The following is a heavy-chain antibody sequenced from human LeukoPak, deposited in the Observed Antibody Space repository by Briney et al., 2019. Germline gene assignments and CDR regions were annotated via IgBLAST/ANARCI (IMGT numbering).Heavy chain of an antibody. D-gene: IGHD6-6*01. CDR3: ARGGVYSSSDRSPFDY. CDR2: IIPIFGTA. Sequence: GASVKVSCKASGDTFSSYAISWVRQAPGQGLEWMGGIIPIFGTANYAQKFQGRVTITTDESTSTAYMELSSLRSEDTAVYYCARGGVYSSSDRSPFDYWGQGTLVTVSS. J-gene: IGHJ4*02. V-gene: IGHV1-69*05. CDR1: GDTFSSYA.